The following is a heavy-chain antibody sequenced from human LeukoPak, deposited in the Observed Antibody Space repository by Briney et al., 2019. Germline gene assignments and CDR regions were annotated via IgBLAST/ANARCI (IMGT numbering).Heavy chain of an antibody. CDR1: GGSISSGDLH. V-gene: IGHV4-31*03. D-gene: IGHD2/OR15-2a*01. J-gene: IGHJ4*02. Sequence: KPSETLSLTCTVSGGSISSGDLHWSWIRQHPGKGLEWIGYIYNGGNTYYKPSLKSRVTISVDASNNQFSLKLSSVTAADTAVYYCAIYFAGAGGRGTWGQGTLVTVSS. CDR3: AIYFAGAGGRGT. CDR2: IYNGGNT.